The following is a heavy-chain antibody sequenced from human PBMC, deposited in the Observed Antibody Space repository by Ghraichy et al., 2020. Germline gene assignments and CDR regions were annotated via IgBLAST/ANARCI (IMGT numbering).Heavy chain of an antibody. D-gene: IGHD2-2*01. CDR1: GYTFTGYY. V-gene: IGHV1-2*02. CDR2: INPNSGGT. CDR3: ARDLGYCSSTSCHLGYYFDY. J-gene: IGHJ4*02. Sequence: SVKVSCKASGYTFTGYYMHWVRQAPGQGLEWMGWINPNSGGTNYAQKFQGRVTMTRDTSISTAYMELSRLRSDDTAVYYCARDLGYCSSTSCHLGYYFDYWVQGTLVTVSS.